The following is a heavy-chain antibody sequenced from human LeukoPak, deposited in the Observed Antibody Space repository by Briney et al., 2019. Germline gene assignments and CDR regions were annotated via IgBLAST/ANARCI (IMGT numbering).Heavy chain of an antibody. V-gene: IGHV4-34*01. CDR2: INHSGST. CDR1: GGSFSGYY. Sequence: PSETLSLTCAVYGGSFSGYYWSWIRQPPGKGLEWIGEINHSGSTNYNPSLKSRVTISVDTSKNQFSLKLSSVTAADTAVYYCARLGSANSRSFVDYWGQGTLVTVSS. CDR3: ARLGSANSRSFVDY. D-gene: IGHD3-16*01. J-gene: IGHJ4*02.